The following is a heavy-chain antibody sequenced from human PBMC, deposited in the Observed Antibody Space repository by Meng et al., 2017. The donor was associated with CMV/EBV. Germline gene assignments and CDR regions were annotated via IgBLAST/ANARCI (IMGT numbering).Heavy chain of an antibody. Sequence: QVQLVQSGAEVKKPXASVKVSCXASGYTFTGYYMHWVRQAPGQGLEWMGWINPNSGGTNYAQKFQGRVTMTRDTSISTAYMELSRLRSDDTAVYYCARGTNYVWGSYRWGWFDPWGQGTLVTVSS. J-gene: IGHJ5*02. D-gene: IGHD3-16*02. V-gene: IGHV1-2*02. CDR3: ARGTNYVWGSYRWGWFDP. CDR1: GYTFTGYY. CDR2: INPNSGGT.